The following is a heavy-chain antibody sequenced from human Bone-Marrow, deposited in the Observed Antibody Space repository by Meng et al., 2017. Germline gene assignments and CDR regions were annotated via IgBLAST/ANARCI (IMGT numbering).Heavy chain of an antibody. V-gene: IGHV4-61*02. CDR1: GGSISSGSYY. Sequence: SETLSLTCTVSGGSISSGSYYWSWIRQPAGKGLEWIGRIYTSGSTNYNPSLKSRVTISVDTSKNQFSLKLSSVTAADTAVYYCARAKGSVPRSWGQGSLVTVSS. J-gene: IGHJ4*02. D-gene: IGHD5/OR15-5a*01. CDR3: ARAKGSVPRS. CDR2: IYTSGST.